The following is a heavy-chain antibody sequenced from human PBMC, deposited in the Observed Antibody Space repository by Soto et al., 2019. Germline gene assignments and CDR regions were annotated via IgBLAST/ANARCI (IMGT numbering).Heavy chain of an antibody. V-gene: IGHV3-30*02. CDR3: AKDRIVMIRGVMNYYGMDV. D-gene: IGHD3-10*01. CDR1: GFTFSSYS. CDR2: ICYDGSDT. J-gene: IGHJ6*02. Sequence: GGSLRLSCAASGFTFSSYSMSWVRQAPGKGLEWVSFICYDGSDTYFADSVKGRFTISRDNSKNTLDLQMNSLRAEDTAVYYCAKDRIVMIRGVMNYYGMDVWGQGTTVTVSS.